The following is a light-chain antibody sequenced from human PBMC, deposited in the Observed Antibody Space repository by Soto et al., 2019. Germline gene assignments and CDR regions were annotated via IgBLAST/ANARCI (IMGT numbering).Light chain of an antibody. CDR1: SSDVGGYKY. J-gene: IGLJ2*01. CDR3: TSYTSSSTLVV. CDR2: DVS. Sequence: QSALTQPASVSGSPGQSITISCTGTSSDVGGYKYVSWYQQHSGKAPKLMIYDVSNRPSGVSNRFSGSKSGNTASLTISGLQAEDEADYYCTSYTSSSTLVVFGGGTKVTVL. V-gene: IGLV2-14*01.